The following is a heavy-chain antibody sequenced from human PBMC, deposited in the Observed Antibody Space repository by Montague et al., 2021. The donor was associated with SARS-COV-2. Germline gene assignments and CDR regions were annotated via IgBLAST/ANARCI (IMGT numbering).Heavy chain of an antibody. Sequence: SETLSLTCTVSGCSINGYYWSWIRQSPGKGLDWIGYIHYTGNTNYNPSLKGRVTISLDTSKSQFSLRLSSVTAADTAVYSCARLRTGSYVFDYWGQGTLVTVSS. CDR2: IHYTGNT. CDR3: ARLRTGSYVFDY. V-gene: IGHV4-59*08. CDR1: GCSINGYY. J-gene: IGHJ4*02. D-gene: IGHD1-26*01.